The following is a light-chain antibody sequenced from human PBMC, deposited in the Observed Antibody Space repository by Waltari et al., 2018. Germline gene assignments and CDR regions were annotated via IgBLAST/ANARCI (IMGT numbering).Light chain of an antibody. CDR1: QDIVNF. Sequence: DIQMTQSPSSLSASVGDRVTITCQASQDIVNFLNWYQQKPGKAPKRLIYGASNLQRGVPSRVSGSGSGTYFTFTISSLQPEESATYFCQQYENLPPLTFGGGTKVEIK. CDR2: GAS. CDR3: QQYENLPPLT. J-gene: IGKJ4*01. V-gene: IGKV1-33*01.